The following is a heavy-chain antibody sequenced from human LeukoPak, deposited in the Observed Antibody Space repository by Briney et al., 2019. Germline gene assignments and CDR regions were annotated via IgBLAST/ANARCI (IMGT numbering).Heavy chain of an antibody. D-gene: IGHD2-2*01. J-gene: IGHJ3*02. CDR3: AVVSAAIDAFDI. CDR1: GYRVSSNNAA. CDR2: TYYRSKWYN. Sequence: SQTLSLTCVICGYRVSSNNAAWNWIRQSPSRGLEWLGRTYYRSKWYNDYAVSVKSRITINPETSKNQFSLQLNSVTPEDTAVYYCAVVSAAIDAFDIWGQGTMVTVSS. V-gene: IGHV6-1*01.